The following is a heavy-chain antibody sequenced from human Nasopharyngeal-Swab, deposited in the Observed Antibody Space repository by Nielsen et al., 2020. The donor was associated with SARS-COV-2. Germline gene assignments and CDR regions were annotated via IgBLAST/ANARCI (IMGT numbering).Heavy chain of an antibody. J-gene: IGHJ6*02. V-gene: IGHV3-9*01. CDR2: ISWNSGSI. CDR1: GFTFDDYA. D-gene: IGHD2-21*01. CDR3: AKDITSGDTMATHYYYGMDV. Sequence: SLKISCAASGFTFDDYAMHWVRQAPGKGLAWVSGISWNSGSIGYADSVKGRFTISRDNAKNSLYLQMNSLRAEDTALYYCAKDITSGDTMATHYYYGMDVWGQGTTVTVSS.